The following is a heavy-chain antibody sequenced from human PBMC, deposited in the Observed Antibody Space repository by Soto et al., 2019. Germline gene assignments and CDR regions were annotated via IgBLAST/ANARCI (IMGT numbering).Heavy chain of an antibody. Sequence: ASVPVSCKASGYTFTGRFIHWVRQAPEQGPAWVGEIGPETGAKRYAQKFQGRVTMTRDMSITTVYMQLNHLSSDDAAVFYCWRCRSGQIDDFYRGQGTPVTVSS. J-gene: IGHJ4*02. D-gene: IGHD3-3*01. CDR2: IGPETGAK. V-gene: IGHV1-2*02. CDR1: GYTFTGRF. CDR3: WRCRSGQIDDFY.